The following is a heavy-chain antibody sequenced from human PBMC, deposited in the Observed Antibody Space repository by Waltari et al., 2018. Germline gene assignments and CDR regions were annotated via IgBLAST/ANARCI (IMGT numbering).Heavy chain of an antibody. J-gene: IGHJ6*03. D-gene: IGHD2-21*01. V-gene: IGHV1-69*14. CDR2: IIPILGTA. CDR1: GGTFSSYA. Sequence: QVQLVQSGAEVKKPGSSVKVSCKASGGTFSSYAISWVRQAPGQGLEWMGGIIPILGTANYEQKFQGRVTITADKSTSTAYMELSSLRSEDTAVYYCASSPPQRLVYYYYYYMDVWGKGTTVTVSS. CDR3: ASSPPQRLVYYYYYYMDV.